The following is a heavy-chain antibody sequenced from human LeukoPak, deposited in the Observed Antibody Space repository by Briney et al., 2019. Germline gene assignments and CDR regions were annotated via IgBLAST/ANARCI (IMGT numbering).Heavy chain of an antibody. J-gene: IGHJ4*02. CDR3: AKVGRQQLVRFDY. CDR1: GFTFSSYA. D-gene: IGHD6-13*01. CDR2: ISGSGGST. Sequence: GGSLRLFCAASGFTFSSYAMSWVRQAPGKGLEWVSAISGSGGSTYYADSVKGRFTISRDNSKNTLYLQMNSLRAEDTAVYYCAKVGRQQLVRFDYWGQGTLVAVSS. V-gene: IGHV3-23*01.